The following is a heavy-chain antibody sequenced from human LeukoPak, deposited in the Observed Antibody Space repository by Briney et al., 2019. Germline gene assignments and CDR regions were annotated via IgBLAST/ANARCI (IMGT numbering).Heavy chain of an antibody. Sequence: GGSLRLSCTVSGFTVSSNSMSWVRQAPGKGLEWVSFIYSDNAHYSDSVKGRFTISRDNSKNTLYLQMNSLRAEDTAVYYCARRAGAYSHPYDYLGQGTLVTVSS. CDR1: GFTVSSNS. D-gene: IGHD4/OR15-4a*01. J-gene: IGHJ4*02. V-gene: IGHV3-53*01. CDR3: ARRAGAYSHPYDY. CDR2: IYSDNA.